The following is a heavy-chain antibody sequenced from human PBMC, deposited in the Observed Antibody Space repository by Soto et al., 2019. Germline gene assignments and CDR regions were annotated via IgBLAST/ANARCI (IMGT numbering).Heavy chain of an antibody. V-gene: IGHV3-11*01. CDR2: MSGSGDAI. CDR3: VRGNFYYGMDV. Sequence: GGSMRLSCTTSGFTFSDYYMTWVRQAPGKGLEWISYMSGSGDAIYYADSVKGRFTISRDNAKNSLHLEMNSLRVEDTAMYYCVRGNFYYGMDVWGQGTTVTVS. CDR1: GFTFSDYY. J-gene: IGHJ6*02.